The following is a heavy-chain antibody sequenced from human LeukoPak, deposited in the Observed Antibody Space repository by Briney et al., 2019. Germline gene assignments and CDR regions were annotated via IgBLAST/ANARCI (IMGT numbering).Heavy chain of an antibody. V-gene: IGHV3-7*04. CDR3: ARGGINYYYYMDV. J-gene: IGHJ6*03. D-gene: IGHD3-16*01. CDR1: GFTFSSYW. CDR2: IKQDGSEK. Sequence: GGSLRLSCAASGFTFSSYWMSWVRQAPGKGLEWVANIKQDGSEKYYVDSVKGRFTISRDNAKNSLYLQMNSLRAEDTAVYYCARGGINYYYYMDVWGKGTTVTVSS.